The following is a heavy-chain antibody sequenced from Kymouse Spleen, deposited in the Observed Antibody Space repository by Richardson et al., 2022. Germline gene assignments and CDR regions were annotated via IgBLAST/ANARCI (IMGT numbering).Heavy chain of an antibody. Sequence: EVQLVESGGGLVQPGGSLRLSCAASGFTFSSYAMSWVRQAPGKGLEWVSAISGSGGSTYYADSVKGRFTISRDNSKNTLYLQMNSLRAEDTAVYYCAKRGTVTTDYYYGMDVWGQGTTVTVSS. V-gene: IGHV3-23*04. CDR3: AKRGTVTTDYYYGMDV. D-gene: IGHD4-17*01. J-gene: IGHJ6*02. CDR1: GFTFSSYA. CDR2: ISGSGGST.